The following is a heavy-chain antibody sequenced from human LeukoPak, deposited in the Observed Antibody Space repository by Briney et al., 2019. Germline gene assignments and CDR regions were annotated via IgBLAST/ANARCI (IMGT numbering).Heavy chain of an antibody. D-gene: IGHD6-19*01. V-gene: IGHV3-33*01. CDR2: IWYDGSNK. Sequence: QTGGSLRLSCAASGFTFSSYGMHWVRQAPGKGLEWVAVIWYDGSNKYYADSVKGRFTISRDNSKNTLYLQMNSLRAEDTAVYYCARVASEQWLANDYWGQGTLVTVSS. J-gene: IGHJ4*02. CDR1: GFTFSSYG. CDR3: ARVASEQWLANDY.